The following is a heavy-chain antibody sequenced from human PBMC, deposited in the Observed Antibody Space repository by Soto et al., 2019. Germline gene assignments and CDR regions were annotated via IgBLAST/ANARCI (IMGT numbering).Heavy chain of an antibody. D-gene: IGHD3-10*01. J-gene: IGHJ6*02. CDR1: GFTFSSYG. CDR2: ISCDGSNK. Sequence: PGGSLRLSCAASGFTFSSYGMHWVRQAPGKGLEWVAVISCDGSNKYYADSVKGRFTISRDNSKNTLYLQMNSLRAEDTAVYYCAKDLITMVRGVIITPAGYYYGMDVWGQGTTVTVSS. V-gene: IGHV3-30*18. CDR3: AKDLITMVRGVIITPAGYYYGMDV.